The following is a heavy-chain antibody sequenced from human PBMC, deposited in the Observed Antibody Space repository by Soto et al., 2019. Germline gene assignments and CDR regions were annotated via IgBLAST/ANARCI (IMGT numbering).Heavy chain of an antibody. CDR2: IIPIFGTA. CDR3: AVGYCSSTSCYAAGGNYYYGMDV. Sequence: SVKVSCKASGGTFSSYAISWVRQAPGQGLEWMGGIIPIFGTANYAQKFRGRVTITADESTSAAYMELSSLRSEDTAVYYCAVGYCSSTSCYAAGGNYYYGMDVWGQGTTVTVSS. D-gene: IGHD2-2*01. V-gene: IGHV1-69*13. CDR1: GGTFSSYA. J-gene: IGHJ6*02.